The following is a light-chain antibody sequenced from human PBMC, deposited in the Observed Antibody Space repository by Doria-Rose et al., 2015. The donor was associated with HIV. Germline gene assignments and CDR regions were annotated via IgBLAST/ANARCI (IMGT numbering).Light chain of an antibody. CDR2: DGS. CDR1: QSFSSTY. V-gene: IGKV3-20*01. J-gene: IGKJ1*01. CDR3: HQYGTSWT. Sequence: TQSPGTLSLSPGERATLSCRASQSFSSTYLAWYQQKPGLAPSLLIYDGSTRATGIPDRFSASGSGTDFTLIINRLEPEDFALYYCHQYGTSWTFGQGTKVEI.